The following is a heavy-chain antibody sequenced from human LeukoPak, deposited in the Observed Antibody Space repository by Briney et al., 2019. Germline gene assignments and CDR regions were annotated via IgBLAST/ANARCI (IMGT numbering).Heavy chain of an antibody. CDR1: GFTFSSSA. D-gene: IGHD3-16*01. J-gene: IGHJ4*02. Sequence: PGGSLRLSCTASGFTFSSSAMHWVRQAPGKGLEWVSIISYDGKKQFYAASVRGRFNISRDNSRATVFLQMDTLRHEDTAVYFCVRARKLRLDFWGQGALVIVSS. CDR2: ISYDGKKQ. V-gene: IGHV3-30*04. CDR3: VRARKLRLDF.